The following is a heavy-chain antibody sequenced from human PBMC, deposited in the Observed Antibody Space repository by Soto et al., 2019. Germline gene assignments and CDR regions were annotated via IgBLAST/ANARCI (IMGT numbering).Heavy chain of an antibody. CDR1: GFSFSNYE. CDR2: ISSGGDTI. CDR3: ARDRVAGGY. J-gene: IGHJ4*02. Sequence: EMHLVESGGGLVQPGGSLRLSCAASGFSFSNYEMNWVRQAPGKGLEWVAYISSGGDTIHYADSVRGRFTVSRDNARNSLSLQMNTLRVEDTALYYCARDRVAGGYCGQGTLVTVSS. D-gene: IGHD2-15*01. V-gene: IGHV3-48*03.